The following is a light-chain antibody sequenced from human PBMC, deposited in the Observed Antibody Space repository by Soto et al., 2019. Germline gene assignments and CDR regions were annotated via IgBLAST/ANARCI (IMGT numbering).Light chain of an antibody. Sequence: QAVVTQEPSFSVSPGGTVTLTCGLSSGSVSTSYHPSWFQQTPGQAPRTLIYSTNTRSSGVPDRFSGSILGNKAALTITGAQASYGSNYFCALYMGSGISAFGGGTKLTVL. J-gene: IGLJ2*01. CDR2: STN. CDR3: ALYMGSGISA. CDR1: SGSVSTSYH. V-gene: IGLV8-61*01.